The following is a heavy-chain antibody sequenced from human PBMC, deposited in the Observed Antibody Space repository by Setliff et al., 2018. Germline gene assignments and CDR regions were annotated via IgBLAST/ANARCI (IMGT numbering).Heavy chain of an antibody. CDR1: GFSISSGYY. D-gene: IGHD1-26*01. V-gene: IGHV4-4*07. Sequence: SETLSLTCAVSGFSISSGYYWSWIRRPAGKGLEWIGRVFVSGSANYNPSLKSRVTISLDTSKNQFSLRLTSVTAADTAVYYCARSYHLVLTNWFDAWGHGTLVTVSS. CDR2: VFVSGSA. J-gene: IGHJ5*01. CDR3: ARSYHLVLTNWFDA.